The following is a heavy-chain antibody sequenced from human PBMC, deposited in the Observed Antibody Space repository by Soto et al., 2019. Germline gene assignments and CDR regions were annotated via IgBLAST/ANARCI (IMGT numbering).Heavy chain of an antibody. D-gene: IGHD3-16*02. CDR2: ISGSGGST. CDR3: AKHPALYYDYIWGSYRSPHYYMDV. J-gene: IGHJ6*03. CDR1: GFTFSSYA. Sequence: GGSLRLSCAASGFTFSSYAMSWVRQAPGKGLEWVSAISGSGGSTYYADSVKGRFTISRDNSKNTLYLQMNSLRAEDTAVYYCAKHPALYYDYIWGSYRSPHYYMDVWGKGTTVTVSS. V-gene: IGHV3-23*01.